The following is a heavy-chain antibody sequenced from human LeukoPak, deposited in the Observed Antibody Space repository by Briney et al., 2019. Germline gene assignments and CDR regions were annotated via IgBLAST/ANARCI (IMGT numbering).Heavy chain of an antibody. CDR1: GFTFDDYA. V-gene: IGHV3-9*01. Sequence: GRSLRLSCAASGFTFDDYAMHWVRQAPGKGLEWVSGISWSSGSIGYADSVKGRFTISRDNAKNSLYLQMNSLRAEDTALYYCAKVLAVGANHDAFDIWGQGAMVTVSS. J-gene: IGHJ3*02. D-gene: IGHD1-26*01. CDR3: AKVLAVGANHDAFDI. CDR2: ISWSSGSI.